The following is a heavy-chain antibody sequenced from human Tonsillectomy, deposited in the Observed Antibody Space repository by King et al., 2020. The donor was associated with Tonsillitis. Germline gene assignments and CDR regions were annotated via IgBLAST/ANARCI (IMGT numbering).Heavy chain of an antibody. J-gene: IGHJ4*02. Sequence: QLQESGPGLVKPSETLSLTCTVSGGSISNTRYYWGWIRQPPGKGLEWIGCIYYTGRTYDSPSLKSRVTITVDTSKNQFSLKLNSVTAADTAVYYFPRHYYFGSGRYYLYYFDYWGQGTLVTVST. V-gene: IGHV4-39*07. CDR3: PRHYYFGSGRYYLYYFDY. CDR2: IYYTGRT. D-gene: IGHD3-10*01. CDR1: GGSISNTRYY.